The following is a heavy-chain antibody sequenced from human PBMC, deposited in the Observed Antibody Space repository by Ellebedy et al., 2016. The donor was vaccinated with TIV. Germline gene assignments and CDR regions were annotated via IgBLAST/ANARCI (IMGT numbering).Heavy chain of an antibody. V-gene: IGHV3-53*01. D-gene: IGHD2-21*02. Sequence: GGSLRLSXAASGFTVSGNHLSWVGQAPGKGLEWVSVLYAGGSIYYADSVEGRVTHSRDPSKNTLYLEMSSLTAEDTAVYYCARGVTYGEDYYHYYLDVWGKGTTVTVSS. J-gene: IGHJ6*03. CDR3: ARGVTYGEDYYHYYLDV. CDR1: GFTVSGNH. CDR2: LYAGGSI.